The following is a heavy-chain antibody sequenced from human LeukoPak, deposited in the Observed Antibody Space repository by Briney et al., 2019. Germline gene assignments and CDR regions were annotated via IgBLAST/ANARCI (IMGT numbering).Heavy chain of an antibody. V-gene: IGHV1-46*01. CDR1: GYTFTSYY. CDR3: ARDLRRSDRSGYYFRDY. CDR2: INPSGGST. J-gene: IGHJ4*02. D-gene: IGHD3-22*01. Sequence: ASVKVSCKASGYTFTSYYMHWVRQAPGQGLEWMGIINPSGGSTSYAQKFQGRVTMTRDTSTSTVYMELSSLRSEDTAVYYCARDLRRSDRSGYYFRDYWGQGTLVTVSS.